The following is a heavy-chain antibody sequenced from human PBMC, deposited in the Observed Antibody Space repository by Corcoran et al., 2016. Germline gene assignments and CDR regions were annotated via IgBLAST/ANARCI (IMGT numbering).Heavy chain of an antibody. D-gene: IGHD3-10*01. CDR1: GFTFSNYS. V-gene: IGHV3-21*01. Sequence: EVQLVESGGGLVKPGGSLRLSCAASGFTFSNYSMNWVRQAPGKGLEWVSSISRSSSYIYYADSVKGRLTISRDNAKNSLYLQMNSLRAEDTSVDYCASEVGYWGQGTLVTVSS. CDR3: ASEVGY. J-gene: IGHJ4*02. CDR2: ISRSSSYI.